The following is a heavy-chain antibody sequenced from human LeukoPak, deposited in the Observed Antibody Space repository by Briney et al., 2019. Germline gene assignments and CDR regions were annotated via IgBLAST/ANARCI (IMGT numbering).Heavy chain of an antibody. V-gene: IGHV1-18*01. J-gene: IGHJ4*02. D-gene: IGHD3-22*01. CDR3: ARDLSNDSRGYPGY. CDR2: ISTYNGNT. Sequence: GASVTVSCKASGYTFTIFGISWVRQAPGQGLEWMGWISTYNGNTNYAQKVQGRVTLTTDTSTSTAYMELRSLRSDDTAVYYCARDLSNDSRGYPGYWGQGTLVTVSS. CDR1: GYTFTIFG.